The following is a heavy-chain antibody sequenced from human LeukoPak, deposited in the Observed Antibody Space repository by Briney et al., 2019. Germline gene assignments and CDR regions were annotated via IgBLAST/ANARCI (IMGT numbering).Heavy chain of an antibody. V-gene: IGHV4-38-2*01. J-gene: IGHJ5*02. CDR1: GYSISSGYY. CDR3: ALSSSDNWFDP. CDR2: IYYSGST. D-gene: IGHD6-13*01. Sequence: PSETLSLTCAVSGYSISSGYYWGWIRQPPGKGLEWIGSIYYSGSTYYNPSLKSRVTISVDTSKNQFSLKLSSVTAADTAVYYCALSSSDNWFDPWGQGTLVTVSS.